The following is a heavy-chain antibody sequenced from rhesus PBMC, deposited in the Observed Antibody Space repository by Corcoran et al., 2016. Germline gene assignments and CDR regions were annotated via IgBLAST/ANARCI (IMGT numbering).Heavy chain of an antibody. CDR1: GGSISNNY. CDR2: ISGVGGNT. D-gene: IGHD3-3*01. CDR3: ARGWTGYLEF. J-gene: IGHJ1*01. Sequence: QLQLQESGPGLVKPSETLSLTCAVSGGSISNNYWNWIRQPPGKGLEWIGRISGVGGNTDYNPSLKSRVTSSTDTSKDQFSLKLSSVTAADTAVYYCARGWTGYLEFWGQGALVTVSS. V-gene: IGHV4-173*01.